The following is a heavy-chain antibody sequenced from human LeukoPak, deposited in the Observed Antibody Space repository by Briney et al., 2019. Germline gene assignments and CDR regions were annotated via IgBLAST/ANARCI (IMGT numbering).Heavy chain of an antibody. CDR1: GFTFDDYT. D-gene: IGHD7-27*01. Sequence: GGSLRLSCAASGFTFDDYTMHWVRQAPGKGLEWVSLISWDGGSTYYVDSVKGRFTISRDNSKNSLYLQMNSLRTEYTALYYCAKDITVGNYYYYMDVWGKGTTVTVSS. CDR2: ISWDGGST. CDR3: AKDITVGNYYYYMDV. V-gene: IGHV3-43*01. J-gene: IGHJ6*03.